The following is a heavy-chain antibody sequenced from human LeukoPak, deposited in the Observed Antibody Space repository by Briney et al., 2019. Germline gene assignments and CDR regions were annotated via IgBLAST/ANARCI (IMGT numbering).Heavy chain of an antibody. D-gene: IGHD5-24*01. CDR1: GYSFSTYW. J-gene: IGHJ6*03. CDR2: IYPGDSDT. V-gene: IGHV5-51*01. Sequence: GESPKISCKGSGYSFSTYWIGWVRQMPGKGLEWMGFIYPGDSDTRYSPSFQGQVTISADKYISSAYLQWSSLKASDTAMYYCAKVVELATLTGDSYTYSYHMDVWGKGTAVTVSS. CDR3: AKVVELATLTGDSYTYSYHMDV.